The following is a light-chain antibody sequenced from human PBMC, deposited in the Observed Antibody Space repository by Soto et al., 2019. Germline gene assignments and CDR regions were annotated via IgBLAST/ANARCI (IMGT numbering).Light chain of an antibody. CDR1: SSDVGGYNY. CDR2: EVS. Sequence: QSALTQPASVSGSPGQSITISCTGTSSDVGGYNYVSWYQQHPGKAPKLMIYEVSNRPSGVSNRFSGSKSGNTASLTISVLQAEAEADYYCSSYTSSSTLVFGTGTKVTVL. CDR3: SSYTSSSTLV. J-gene: IGLJ1*01. V-gene: IGLV2-14*01.